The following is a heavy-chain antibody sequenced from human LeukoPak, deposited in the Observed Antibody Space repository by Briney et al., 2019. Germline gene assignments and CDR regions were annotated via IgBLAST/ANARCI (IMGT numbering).Heavy chain of an antibody. CDR1: GFTFSSYA. Sequence: PGGSLRLSCAASGFTFSSYAMSWVRQAPGKGLEWVSAISGSGGSTYYADSVKGRFTISRDNSKNTLYLQMNSLRAEDTAVYYCAVGTAARWASYFDYWGQGTLVTVSS. CDR2: ISGSGGST. D-gene: IGHD6-6*01. J-gene: IGHJ4*02. CDR3: AVGTAARWASYFDY. V-gene: IGHV3-23*01.